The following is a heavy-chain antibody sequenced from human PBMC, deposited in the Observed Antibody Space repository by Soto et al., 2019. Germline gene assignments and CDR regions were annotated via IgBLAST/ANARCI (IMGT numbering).Heavy chain of an antibody. CDR2: ISDESSTK. CDR3: ANHFCSGPTWGYFDF. D-gene: IGHD2-15*01. Sequence: GGSLRLSCAASGFRFGRYAMSWVRQAPGKGLEWVSLISDESSTKSYADSVKGRFTISRDNSQNTLLLQMSSLRAEDTAVYYCANHFCSGPTWGYFDFRGQGPLVTLS. CDR1: GFRFGRYA. V-gene: IGHV3-23*01. J-gene: IGHJ4*03.